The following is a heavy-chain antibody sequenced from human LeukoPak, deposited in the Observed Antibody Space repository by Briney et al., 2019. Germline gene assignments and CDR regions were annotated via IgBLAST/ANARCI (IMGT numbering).Heavy chain of an antibody. D-gene: IGHD2-21*02. J-gene: IGHJ4*02. CDR1: GFTFSDYY. CDR3: ARDRLPIVVVTAIDY. CDR2: ISSSGSTI. V-gene: IGHV3-11*01. Sequence: GGSLRLSCAASGFTFSDYYMSWIHQAPGKGLEWVSYISSSGSTIYYADSVKGRFTISRDNAKNSLYLQMNSLRAEDTAVYYCARDRLPIVVVTAIDYWGQGTLVTVSS.